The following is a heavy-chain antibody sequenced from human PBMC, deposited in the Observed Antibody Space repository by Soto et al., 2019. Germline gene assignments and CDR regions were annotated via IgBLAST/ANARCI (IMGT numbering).Heavy chain of an antibody. D-gene: IGHD4-17*01. CDR1: GGYISRSSDY. J-gene: IGHJ4*02. CDR2: IYYSGST. Sequence: SETLCLTCPVSGGYISRSSDYWGWQRQPPGKGLEWIGSIYYSGSTYYNPSLKSRVTISVDTSKNQFSLKLSSVTAADTAVYYCARLEATVTKYCFDYWGQGTLVTVSS. V-gene: IGHV4-39*01. CDR3: ARLEATVTKYCFDY.